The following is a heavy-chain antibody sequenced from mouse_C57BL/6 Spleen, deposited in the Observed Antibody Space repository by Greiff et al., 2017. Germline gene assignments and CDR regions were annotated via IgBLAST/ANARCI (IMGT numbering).Heavy chain of an antibody. CDR2: IVPETGGT. J-gene: IGHJ1*03. D-gene: IGHD1-1*01. CDR1: GYTFTDYE. V-gene: IGHV1-15*01. CDR3: TREGITTVVADWYFDV. Sequence: VQLQQSGAELVRPGASVTLSCKASGYTFTDYEMHWVKQTPVHGLEWIGAIVPETGGTAYNQKFKGKAILTADKSSSTAYMELRSLTSEDSAVCYCTREGITTVVADWYFDVWGTGTTVTVSS.